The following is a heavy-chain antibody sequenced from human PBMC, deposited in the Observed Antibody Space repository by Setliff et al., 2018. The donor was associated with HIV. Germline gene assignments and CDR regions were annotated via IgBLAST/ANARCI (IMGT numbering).Heavy chain of an antibody. CDR2: ISASGTT. Sequence: SETLSLTCTVSSGSISGFYWTWIRQPAGKGLEWIGRISASGTTVYNPSLKSRVIMSVDTSKKYFTLRVTSVTAADSAVYYCARDTWFGESEDPFYYYMDVWGKGTTVTVSS. J-gene: IGHJ6*03. CDR1: SGSISGFY. V-gene: IGHV4-4*07. D-gene: IGHD3-10*01. CDR3: ARDTWFGESEDPFYYYMDV.